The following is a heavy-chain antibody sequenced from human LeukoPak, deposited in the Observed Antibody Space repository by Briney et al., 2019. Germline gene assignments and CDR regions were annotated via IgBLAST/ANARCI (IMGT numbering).Heavy chain of an antibody. CDR3: ARTTEGGYTYNYFYYYYMDV. V-gene: IGHV4-61*02. Sequence: PSETLSLTCTVSGGSISSGSYYWSWIRQPAGKGLEWIGRIYTSGSTNYNPSLKSRISISVDTSKNQFSLKLSSVTAADTAVYYCARTTEGGYTYNYFYYYYMDVWGKGTTVTISS. CDR2: IYTSGST. D-gene: IGHD5-18*01. CDR1: GGSISSGSYY. J-gene: IGHJ6*03.